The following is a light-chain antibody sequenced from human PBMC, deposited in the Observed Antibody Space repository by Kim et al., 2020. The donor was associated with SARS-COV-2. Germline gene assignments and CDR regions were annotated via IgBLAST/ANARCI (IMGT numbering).Light chain of an antibody. Sequence: SVSISCTGTSSDDGDYNSVAWYEQSPGTAPKLIIYEVSPRHSGLPDSFSGSKSGNPASLTISGLQAEDEADYYCNSWTSSNTFVFGTGTKVTVL. CDR3: NSWTSSNTFV. CDR1: SSDDGDYNS. V-gene: IGLV2-18*02. J-gene: IGLJ1*01. CDR2: EVS.